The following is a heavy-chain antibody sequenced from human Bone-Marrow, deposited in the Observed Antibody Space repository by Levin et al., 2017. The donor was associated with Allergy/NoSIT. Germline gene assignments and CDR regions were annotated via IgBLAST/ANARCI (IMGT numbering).Heavy chain of an antibody. V-gene: IGHV3-48*02. D-gene: IGHD1-26*01. CDR2: ITGGSGTI. Sequence: ETLSLTYAASGFTFSSYNMNWVRQAPGKGLEWISFITGGSGTIFYADSVKGRFTISRDNAKNSLYLQMKSLRDEDTAVYYCARDRVGATHDAFDIWGQGTMVTVSS. CDR3: ARDRVGATHDAFDI. CDR1: GFTFSSYN. J-gene: IGHJ3*02.